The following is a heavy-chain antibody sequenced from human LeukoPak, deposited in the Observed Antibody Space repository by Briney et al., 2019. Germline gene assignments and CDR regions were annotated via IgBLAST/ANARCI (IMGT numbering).Heavy chain of an antibody. J-gene: IGHJ4*02. CDR2: IYHSGST. CDR3: ARANIAVAKYYFDY. Sequence: SGTLSLTCAVSGGSISSSNWWSWVRQPPGKGLEWIGEIYHSGSTNYNPSLKSRVTISVDKSKNQFSLKLSSVTAADTAVYYCARANIAVAKYYFDYWGQGTLVTVSS. V-gene: IGHV4-4*02. D-gene: IGHD6-19*01. CDR1: GGSISSSNW.